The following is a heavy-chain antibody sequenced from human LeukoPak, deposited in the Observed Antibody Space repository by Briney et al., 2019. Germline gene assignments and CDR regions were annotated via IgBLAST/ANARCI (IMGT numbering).Heavy chain of an antibody. CDR2: IKQDGREK. J-gene: IGHJ4*02. CDR3: ARGPAYCSSTSCYTPPNY. V-gene: IGHV3-7*01. D-gene: IGHD2-2*02. Sequence: GGSLRLSCAASGFTFSSYWMSWVRQAPGKGLEWVANIKQDGREKYYVDSVKGRFTISRDNAKNSLYLRMNSLRAEDTAVYYCARGPAYCSSTSCYTPPNYWGQGTLVTVSS. CDR1: GFTFSSYW.